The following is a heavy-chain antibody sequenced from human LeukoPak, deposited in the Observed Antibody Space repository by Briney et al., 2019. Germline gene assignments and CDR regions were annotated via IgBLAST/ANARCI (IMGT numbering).Heavy chain of an antibody. V-gene: IGHV3-23*01. CDR3: AKDPSVVPAANWFDP. J-gene: IGHJ5*02. D-gene: IGHD2-2*01. Sequence: GGSLRLSCAACVFTFSSYAMSWVRQAPGKALEGVSAISGSGCSTYYADSVKGRFTISRDNSKNTLYLQMNSLRAEETAVYYCAKDPSVVPAANWFDPWGQGTLVTVSS. CDR2: ISGSGCST. CDR1: VFTFSSYA.